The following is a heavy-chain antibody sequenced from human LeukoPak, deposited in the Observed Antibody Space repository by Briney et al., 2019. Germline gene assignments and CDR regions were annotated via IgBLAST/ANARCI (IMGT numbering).Heavy chain of an antibody. V-gene: IGHV3-30*04. CDR1: GFTFSSYA. CDR2: ISYDGSNK. D-gene: IGHD3-10*01. CDR3: AKAYSGSVYGMDV. J-gene: IGHJ6*02. Sequence: GRSLRLSCAASGFTFSSYAMHWVRQAPGKGLEWVAVISYDGSNKYYADSVKGRFTISRDNSKNTLYLQMNSLRAEDTAVYYCAKAYSGSVYGMDVWGQGTTVTVSS.